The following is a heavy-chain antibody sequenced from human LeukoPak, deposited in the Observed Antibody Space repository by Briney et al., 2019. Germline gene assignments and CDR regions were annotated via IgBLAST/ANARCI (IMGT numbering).Heavy chain of an antibody. CDR3: ATDSGDYVPNYFDY. Sequence: NPSETLSLTCTVSGGSISSSSYYWGWIRQPPGKGLEWIGSIYYSGSTYYNPSLKSRVTISVDTSKNQFSLKLSSVTAADTAVYYCATDSGDYVPNYFDYWGQGTLVTVSS. D-gene: IGHD3-10*01. V-gene: IGHV4-39*07. CDR1: GGSISSSSYY. J-gene: IGHJ4*02. CDR2: IYYSGST.